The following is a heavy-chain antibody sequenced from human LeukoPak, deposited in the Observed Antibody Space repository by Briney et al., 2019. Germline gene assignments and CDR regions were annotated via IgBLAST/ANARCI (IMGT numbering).Heavy chain of an antibody. Sequence: PSETLSLTCTVSGGSISGSVYYWGWIRQPPGTGLEWIGSIYYSGSTYYNPSLESRVTISVDTSKNQFSLKLSSVPAADTAVYFCQAYYGSGSYSDCWGQGTLVTVSS. CDR1: GGSISGSVYY. V-gene: IGHV4-39*01. J-gene: IGHJ4*02. D-gene: IGHD3-10*01. CDR3: QAYYGSGSYSDC. CDR2: IYYSGST.